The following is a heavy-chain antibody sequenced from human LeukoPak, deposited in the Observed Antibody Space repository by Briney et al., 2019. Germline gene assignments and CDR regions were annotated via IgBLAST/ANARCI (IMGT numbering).Heavy chain of an antibody. CDR2: IKQDESEK. J-gene: IGHJ4*02. D-gene: IGHD4-11*01. CDR3: ARGSAVTANNFDF. V-gene: IGHV3-7*01. Sequence: GGSLRLSCVVSGFTFSNYWMSWVRQTPGKGLEWVANIKQDESEKYYVDSVKGRFTISRDNAKNSLYLQMNSLRAEDTAVYYCARGSAVTANNFDFWGQGTLVTVSS. CDR1: GFTFSNYW.